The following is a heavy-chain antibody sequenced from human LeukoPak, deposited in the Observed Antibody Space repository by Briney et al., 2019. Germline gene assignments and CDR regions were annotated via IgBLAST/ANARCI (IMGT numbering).Heavy chain of an antibody. CDR3: AREAIGPGRYYHLDV. J-gene: IGHJ6*04. Sequence: EWSVRLSCEASGFTLRMYDVHWVRQATGKGLEWVSAIGPGGDTYYAGSVKGRFSISREDAKNSFYLQMNSLTAEDTAIYFCAREAIGPGRYYHLDVWGRGTTVTVSS. D-gene: IGHD3-10*01. CDR2: IGPGGDT. V-gene: IGHV3-13*01. CDR1: GFTLRMYD.